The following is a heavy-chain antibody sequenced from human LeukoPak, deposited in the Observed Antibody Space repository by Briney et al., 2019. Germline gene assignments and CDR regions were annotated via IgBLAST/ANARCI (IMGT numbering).Heavy chain of an antibody. V-gene: IGHV4-34*01. D-gene: IGHD6-6*01. Sequence: PSETLSLTCAVYGGSFSGYYWSWIRQPPGKGLEWIGEINHSGSTNYNPSLKSRVTISVDTSKNQFSLKVSSVTAADTAVYYCARAPYSSSPYNFDFWGQGTLVTVSS. CDR1: GGSFSGYY. CDR3: ARAPYSSSPYNFDF. CDR2: INHSGST. J-gene: IGHJ4*02.